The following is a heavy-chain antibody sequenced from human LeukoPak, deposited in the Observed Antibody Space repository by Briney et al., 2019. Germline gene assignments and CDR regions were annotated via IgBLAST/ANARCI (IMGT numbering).Heavy chain of an antibody. V-gene: IGHV4-59*01. Sequence: PSGTLSLTCTGSGGSISSYYWSWIRPPPGKGLEWIGYIYYSGSTNYNPSLKSRVTISVDTSKNQFSLKLSSVTAADTAVYYCARDRGDGYTWGQGTLVTVSS. J-gene: IGHJ5*02. CDR3: ARDRGDGYT. CDR1: GGSISSYY. D-gene: IGHD5-24*01. CDR2: IYYSGST.